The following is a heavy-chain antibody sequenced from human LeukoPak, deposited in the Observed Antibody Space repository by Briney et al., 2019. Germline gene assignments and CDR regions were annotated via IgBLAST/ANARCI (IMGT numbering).Heavy chain of an antibody. CDR2: IIPIFGTA. V-gene: IGHV1-69*13. Sequence: SVKVSCKASGGTFSSYAISWVRQAPGQGLEWMGGIIPIFGTANYAQEFQGRVTITADESTSTAYMELSSLRSEDTAVYYCARGSGWSYYMDVWGKGTTVTVSS. CDR1: GGTFSSYA. CDR3: ARGSGWSYYMDV. D-gene: IGHD6-19*01. J-gene: IGHJ6*03.